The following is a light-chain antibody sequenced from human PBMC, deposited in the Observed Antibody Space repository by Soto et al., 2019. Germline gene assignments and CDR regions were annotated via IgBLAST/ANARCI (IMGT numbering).Light chain of an antibody. Sequence: EIVLTQSPATLSLSPGERATLSCRASQCVGSSLACYQQKPGQAPRLLIYDKSNRATGIPARFSGSGSGTDFNLAVGSLESEYFAVSYCQQRNHGPLLWTCGGGIKEEIK. CDR2: DKS. CDR3: QQRNHGPLLWT. V-gene: IGKV3-11*01. J-gene: IGKJ4*01. CDR1: QCVGSS.